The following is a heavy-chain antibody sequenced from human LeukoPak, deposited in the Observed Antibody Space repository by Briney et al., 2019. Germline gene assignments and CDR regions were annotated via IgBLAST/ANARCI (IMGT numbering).Heavy chain of an antibody. Sequence: GRSLRLSCAASGFTFSSYGMHWVRQAPGKGLEWVAVISYDGSNKYYADSVKGRFTISRGNSKNTLYLQMNSLRAEDTAVYYCAKDGYYDFWSGYSLGYYYGMDVWGQGTTVTVSS. CDR3: AKDGYYDFWSGYSLGYYYGMDV. CDR1: GFTFSSYG. J-gene: IGHJ6*02. D-gene: IGHD3-3*01. V-gene: IGHV3-30*18. CDR2: ISYDGSNK.